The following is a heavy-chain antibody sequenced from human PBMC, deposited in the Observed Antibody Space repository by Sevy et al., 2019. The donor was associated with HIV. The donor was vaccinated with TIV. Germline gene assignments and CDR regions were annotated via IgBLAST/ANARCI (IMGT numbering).Heavy chain of an antibody. CDR3: ARVRTVVTPNDAFDI. CDR1: GGSISSYY. CDR2: IYYSGST. J-gene: IGHJ3*02. D-gene: IGHD2-21*02. Sequence: SETLCLTCTVSGGSISSYYWSWIRQPPGKGLEWIGYIYYSGSTNYNPSLKSRVTISVDTSKNQFSLKLSSVTAADTAVYYCARVRTVVTPNDAFDIWGQGTMVTVSS. V-gene: IGHV4-59*13.